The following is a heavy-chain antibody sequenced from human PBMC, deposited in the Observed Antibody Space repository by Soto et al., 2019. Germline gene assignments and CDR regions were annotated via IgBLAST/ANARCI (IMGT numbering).Heavy chain of an antibody. CDR3: ARGPYGGKSKYGMDV. D-gene: IGHD2-15*01. Sequence: SETLSLTRAGSGGSLSRGGYLLSWVRPPPGKGLEWIAYIYYSGSTYYNPSLKSRVTISVDTSKNQFSLKLSSVTAADTAVYYCARGPYGGKSKYGMDVWGQGTTVTVSS. J-gene: IGHJ6*02. CDR2: IYYSGST. V-gene: IGHV4-30-4*08. CDR1: GGSLSRGGYL.